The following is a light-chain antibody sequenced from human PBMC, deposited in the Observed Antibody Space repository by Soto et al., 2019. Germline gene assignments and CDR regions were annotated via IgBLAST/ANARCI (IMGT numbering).Light chain of an antibody. CDR1: QSVNSNY. CDR3: QQYGSSPAT. CDR2: GAS. V-gene: IGKV3-20*01. Sequence: DIVWTQCPETLSLSAGERATLSCRASQSVNSNYLAWYQQKPGQAPRLLIYGASSRATGIPDRFSGVGSGTDFTLTISRLEPEDFAVYYCQQYGSSPATFGGGTKV. J-gene: IGKJ4*01.